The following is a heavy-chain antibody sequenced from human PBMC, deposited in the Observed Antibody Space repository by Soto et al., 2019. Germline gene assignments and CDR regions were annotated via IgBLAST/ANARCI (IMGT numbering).Heavy chain of an antibody. CDR1: GGSISGYY. J-gene: IGHJ6*02. D-gene: IGHD2-2*01. CDR2: IYYSGST. V-gene: IGHV4-59*01. CDR3: ARGGEPRTRYYGMDV. Sequence: SETLSLTCTVPGGSISGYYWSWIRQPPGKGLEWIGYIYYSGSTNYNPSLKSRVTISVDTSKNQSSLKLSSVTAADTAVYYCARGGEPRTRYYGMDVWGQGTTVTVSS.